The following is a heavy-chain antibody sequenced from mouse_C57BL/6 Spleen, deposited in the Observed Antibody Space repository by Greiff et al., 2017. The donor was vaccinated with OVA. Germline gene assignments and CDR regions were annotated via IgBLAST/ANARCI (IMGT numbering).Heavy chain of an antibody. CDR3: ARGGTTVVFDV. CDR2: ISYDGSN. V-gene: IGHV3-6*01. J-gene: IGHJ1*03. D-gene: IGHD1-1*01. CDR1: GYSITCGYY. Sequence: EVHLVESGPGLVKPSQSLSLTCSVTGYSITCGYYWKRLRQFPGNKLEWMGYISYDGSNNYNPSLKNRISITRATSKNQFFLKLNSVTTEDTTTYDCARGGTTVVFDVWGTGTPVTVSS.